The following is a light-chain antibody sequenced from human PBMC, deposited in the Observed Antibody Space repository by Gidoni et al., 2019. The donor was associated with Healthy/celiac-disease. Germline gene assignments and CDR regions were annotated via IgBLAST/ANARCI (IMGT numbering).Light chain of an antibody. Sequence: EIVLTQSPGTLSLSPGESATLSCRASQNVISSYFAWYQQKPGQAPRLLIYGASSRATGIPDRFSGSGSGTDFTLTISRLEPEDFAVYYCQQYGSSRWTFGQGTKVEIK. V-gene: IGKV3-20*01. CDR3: QQYGSSRWT. CDR1: QNVISSY. CDR2: GAS. J-gene: IGKJ1*01.